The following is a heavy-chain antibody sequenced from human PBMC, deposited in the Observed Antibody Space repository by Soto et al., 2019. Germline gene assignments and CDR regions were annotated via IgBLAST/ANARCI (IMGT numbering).Heavy chain of an antibody. Sequence: GGSLRLSCAASGFTFSSDSMNWVRQAPGKGLEWVSSISSSSSYIYYADSVKGRFTISRDNAKNSLYLQMNSLRAEDTAVYYCARDHIFTSTGMDVWGQGTTVTVSS. CDR3: ARDHIFTSTGMDV. V-gene: IGHV3-21*01. J-gene: IGHJ6*02. CDR1: GFTFSSDS. D-gene: IGHD2-2*01. CDR2: ISSSSSYI.